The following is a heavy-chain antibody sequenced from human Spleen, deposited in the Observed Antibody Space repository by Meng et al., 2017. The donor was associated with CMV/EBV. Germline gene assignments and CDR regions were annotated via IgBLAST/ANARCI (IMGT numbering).Heavy chain of an antibody. CDR2: ISSSSYI. J-gene: IGHJ5*02. V-gene: IGHV3-21*01. CDR1: GFTFSSYS. Sequence: GGSLRLSCAASGFTFSSYSMNWVRQAPGKGLEWVSSISSSSYIYYADSVKGRFTISRDNAKNSLYLQMNSLRAEDTAVYYCARNSIVGATPNWFDPWGQGTLVTVSS. CDR3: ARNSIVGATPNWFDP. D-gene: IGHD1-26*01.